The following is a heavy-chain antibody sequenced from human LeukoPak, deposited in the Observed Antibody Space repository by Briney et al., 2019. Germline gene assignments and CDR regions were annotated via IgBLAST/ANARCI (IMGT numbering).Heavy chain of an antibody. J-gene: IGHJ5*02. CDR3: ARYSSSWFINWFDP. V-gene: IGHV4-39*07. D-gene: IGHD6-13*01. CDR1: GGSISSSTYS. CDR2: IYYSGTT. Sequence: SETLSLTCTVSGGSISSSTYSWGWIRQPPGKGLEWIGNIYYSGTTHYNASLKSRVTISVDTSKNQFSLKLSSVTAADTAVYYCARYSSSWFINWFDPWGQGTLVTVSS.